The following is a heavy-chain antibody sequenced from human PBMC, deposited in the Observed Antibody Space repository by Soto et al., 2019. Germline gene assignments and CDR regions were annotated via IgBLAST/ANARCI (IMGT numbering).Heavy chain of an antibody. J-gene: IGHJ2*01. CDR3: ARARDGYDPHWYFDL. D-gene: IGHD5-12*01. V-gene: IGHV3-33*01. Sequence: QVQLVESGGGVVQPGRSLRLSCAASGFTFSSYGMHWVRQAPGKGLEWVAVIWYDGSNKYYADSVKGRFTISRDNSKNTLYLQMNSLRAEDTAVYYCARARDGYDPHWYFDLWGRGTLVTVSS. CDR1: GFTFSSYG. CDR2: IWYDGSNK.